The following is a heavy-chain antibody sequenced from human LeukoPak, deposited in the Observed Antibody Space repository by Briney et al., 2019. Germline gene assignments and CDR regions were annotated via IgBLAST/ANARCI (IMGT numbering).Heavy chain of an antibody. Sequence: SVKVSCKSSGGSFSTYAVNWVRQAPGQGLEWMGRLIPVLGMSHYAPGFQGRVTLTADRSTNTAYMELDRLTSDDTAVYFCARAPTVLVGYCSSASCQADYWGQGTLVTVSS. CDR2: LIPVLGMS. CDR3: ARAPTVLVGYCSSASCQADY. D-gene: IGHD2-2*01. J-gene: IGHJ4*02. V-gene: IGHV1-69*04. CDR1: GGSFSTYA.